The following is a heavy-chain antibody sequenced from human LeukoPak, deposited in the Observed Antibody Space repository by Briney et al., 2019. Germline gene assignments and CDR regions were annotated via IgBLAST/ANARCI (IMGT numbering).Heavy chain of an antibody. D-gene: IGHD4-17*01. V-gene: IGHV5-51*01. CDR2: IYPGDSDT. J-gene: IGHJ4*02. Sequence: GESLKISCKGSGYRFTSYWIGWVRQMPGKGLEWMGIIYPGDSDTRYSPSFQGQVTISADKSISTAYLQWSSLKALGTAMYYCARQPSTVTTIRSGLDYWGQGTLVTVSS. CDR1: GYRFTSYW. CDR3: ARQPSTVTTIRSGLDY.